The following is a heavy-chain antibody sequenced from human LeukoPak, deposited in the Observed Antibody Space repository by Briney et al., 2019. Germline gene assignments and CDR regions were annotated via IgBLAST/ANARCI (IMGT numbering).Heavy chain of an antibody. D-gene: IGHD3-3*01. CDR1: GYTFTGYY. CDR3: ARDALDFWSGDPNWYFDL. Sequence: GASVKVSCKASGYTFTGYYMHWVRQAPGQGLEWMGWINPNSGGTNYAQKFQGRVTMTRDTSISTAYMELSRLRSDDTAVYYRARDALDFWSGDPNWYFDLWGRGTLVTVSS. CDR2: INPNSGGT. V-gene: IGHV1-2*02. J-gene: IGHJ2*01.